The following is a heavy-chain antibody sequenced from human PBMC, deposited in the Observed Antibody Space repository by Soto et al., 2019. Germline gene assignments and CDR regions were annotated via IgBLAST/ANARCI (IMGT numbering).Heavy chain of an antibody. CDR2: IHPASGST. J-gene: IGHJ4*02. CDR3: ARDLAAGDH. CDR1: VYTFTHLY. D-gene: IGHD6-13*01. V-gene: IGHV1-46*01. Sequence: QVQLVQSGAEVRKPGASVEVSCGTSVYTFTHLYTHWVREARGQGLEWLGIIHPASGSTNYAHEFQGRVTLTMDTSTTTVYMELSGLSAEDTAIFYCARDLAAGDHWGQGTLVTVSS.